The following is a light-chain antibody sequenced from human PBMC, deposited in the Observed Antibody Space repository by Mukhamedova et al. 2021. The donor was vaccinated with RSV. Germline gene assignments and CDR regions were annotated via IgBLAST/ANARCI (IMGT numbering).Light chain of an antibody. J-gene: IGLJ2*01. V-gene: IGLV10-54*04. Sequence: SGIPDRFSASKSGTTASLTISGLQPEDEADYYCSAWDSSLSARIIGGRTKLTVL. CDR3: SAWDSSLSARI.